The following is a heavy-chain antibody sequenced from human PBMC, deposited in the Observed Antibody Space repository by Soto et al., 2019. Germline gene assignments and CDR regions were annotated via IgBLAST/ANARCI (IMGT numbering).Heavy chain of an antibody. CDR1: GFTFNTYD. V-gene: IGHV3-21*01. CDR2: ITTSSAYI. Sequence: EVQLVESGGGLVKPGGSLRLSCAASGFTFNTYDMNWVRQAPGKGLEWVSSITTSSAYIYYADSLKGRITISRDNAKNSLFLXMXXLXXXXXXXXXCXRSGTARLLRHSWFDTWGQGTLVTVSS. D-gene: IGHD2-21*01. CDR3: XRSGTARLLRHSWFDT. J-gene: IGHJ5*02.